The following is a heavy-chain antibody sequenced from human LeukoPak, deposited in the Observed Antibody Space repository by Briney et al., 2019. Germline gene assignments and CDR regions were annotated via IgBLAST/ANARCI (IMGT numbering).Heavy chain of an antibody. CDR3: ARREGITGTTKWFDP. V-gene: IGHV5-51*01. J-gene: IGHJ5*02. CDR1: GYSFSNYW. D-gene: IGHD1-7*01. Sequence: GESLKISCKGSGYSFSNYWIGWVRQMPGKGLAWMGIIYPGDSDTRYSPSFQGQVTISVDKSISTAYLQWNSLKASDTAMYYCARREGITGTTKWFDPWGQGTLVTVSS. CDR2: IYPGDSDT.